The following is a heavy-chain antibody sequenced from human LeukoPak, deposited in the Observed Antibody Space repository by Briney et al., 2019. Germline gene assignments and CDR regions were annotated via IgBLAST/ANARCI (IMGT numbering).Heavy chain of an antibody. CDR3: AKDIEGYSYGSGYYFDY. Sequence: GGSLRLSCAASGFTFSSYSMNWVRQAPGKGLEWVSSISSSSSYIYYADSVKGRFTISRDNSKNSLYLQMNSLRAEDTALYYCAKDIEGYSYGSGYYFDYWGQGTLVTVSS. V-gene: IGHV3-21*04. D-gene: IGHD5-18*01. CDR1: GFTFSSYS. J-gene: IGHJ4*02. CDR2: ISSSSSYI.